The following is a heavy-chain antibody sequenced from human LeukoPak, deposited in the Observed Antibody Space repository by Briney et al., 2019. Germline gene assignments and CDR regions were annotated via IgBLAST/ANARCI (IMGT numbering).Heavy chain of an antibody. CDR3: TRSGFPNGYDY. V-gene: IGHV3-74*03. D-gene: IGHD2-8*01. J-gene: IGHJ4*02. CDR1: GFSFSVHW. CDR2: ITPDGTVT. Sequence: PGGSLRLSCVASGFSFSVHWMHWVRQAPGKGLVAVSRITPDGTVTAYADSVKGRFTISRDNAKNTLYLEMNSLTAEDTALYYCTRSGFPNGYDYWGQGTLVTVSS.